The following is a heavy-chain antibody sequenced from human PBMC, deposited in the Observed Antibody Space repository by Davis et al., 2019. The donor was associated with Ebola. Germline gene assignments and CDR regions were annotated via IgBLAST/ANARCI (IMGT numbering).Heavy chain of an antibody. V-gene: IGHV3-23*01. CDR3: AKGSGSYYLYYFDY. D-gene: IGHD3-10*01. CDR2: ISGSGGST. Sequence: GGSLRLSCAASGFTFSSYWMSWVRQAPGKGLEWVSGISGSGGSTYYADSVKGRFTISRDNSKNTLYMQMNSLRAEDTAVYYCAKGSGSYYLYYFDYWGQGTLVTVSS. J-gene: IGHJ4*02. CDR1: GFTFSSYW.